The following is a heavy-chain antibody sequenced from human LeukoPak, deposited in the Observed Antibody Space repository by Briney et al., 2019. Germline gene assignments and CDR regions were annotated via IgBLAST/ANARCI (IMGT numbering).Heavy chain of an antibody. CDR2: IKQDGSEK. Sequence: TGGSLRLSCAASGFTFSSYWMSWVRQAPGKGLEWVANIKQDGSEKYYVDSVKGRFTISRDNSKNTLYLQMNSLRAEDTAVYYCAKPSFWSGYQGVGAFDIWGQGTMVTVSS. V-gene: IGHV3-7*03. CDR3: AKPSFWSGYQGVGAFDI. D-gene: IGHD3-3*01. J-gene: IGHJ3*02. CDR1: GFTFSSYW.